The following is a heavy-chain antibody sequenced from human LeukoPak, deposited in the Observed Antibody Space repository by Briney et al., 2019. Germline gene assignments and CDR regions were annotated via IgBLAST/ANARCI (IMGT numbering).Heavy chain of an antibody. CDR1: GGSISSGGYY. CDR3: ARDIRLYSSGYLEENWFDP. V-gene: IGHV4-30-2*01. D-gene: IGHD3-22*01. J-gene: IGHJ5*02. Sequence: SQTLSLTCTVSGGSISSGGYYWRWIRQPPGKGLEWIGYIYHSGSTYYNPSLKSRVTISVDTSKNQFSLKLSSVTAADTAVYYCARDIRLYSSGYLEENWFDPWGQGTLVTVSS. CDR2: IYHSGST.